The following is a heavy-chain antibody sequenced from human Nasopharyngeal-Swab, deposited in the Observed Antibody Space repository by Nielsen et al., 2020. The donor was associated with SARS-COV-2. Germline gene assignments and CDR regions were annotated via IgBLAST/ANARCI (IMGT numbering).Heavy chain of an antibody. V-gene: IGHV4-4*07. CDR3: ARGSRFTIFGVVPDYYYGMDV. J-gene: IGHJ6*02. D-gene: IGHD3-3*01. CDR1: GGSISSYN. CDR2: IYTSGST. Sequence: SETMSLTCTVSGGSISSYNWSWIRQPAGKGLEWIGRIYTSGSTNYTPSFKSRVTMSVDTSKNQFSLQLSSVTAADTAVYYCARGSRFTIFGVVPDYYYGMDVWGQGTTVTVSS.